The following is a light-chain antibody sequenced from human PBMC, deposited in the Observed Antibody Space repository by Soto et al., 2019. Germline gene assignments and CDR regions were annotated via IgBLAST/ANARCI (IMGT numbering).Light chain of an antibody. V-gene: IGLV3-21*02. CDR2: DDG. CDR3: QVWDSSSDHYV. CDR1: NIGSES. Sequence: SYELTQPPSVSGAPGQTARITCGGNNIGSESVHWYQQKPGQAPVLVVYDDGDRPSGIPERFSGSNSGNTATLTISRVEAGDEADYYCQVWDSSSDHYVFGTGTKLTVL. J-gene: IGLJ1*01.